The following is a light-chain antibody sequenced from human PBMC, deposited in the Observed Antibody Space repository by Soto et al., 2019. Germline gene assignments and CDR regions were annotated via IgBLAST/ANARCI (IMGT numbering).Light chain of an antibody. J-gene: IGKJ1*01. CDR2: AAS. CDR3: QESYSRPPWM. V-gene: IGKV1-39*01. CDR1: QSVSRSY. Sequence: TQSPGTLSLSPGERGTLSCRASQSVSRSYLAWYQQKPGKAPKLLIYAASNLHSGVPSRFSGSGSGTEFTLTISSLQLEDFATYYCQESYSRPPWMFGQGTKVEIK.